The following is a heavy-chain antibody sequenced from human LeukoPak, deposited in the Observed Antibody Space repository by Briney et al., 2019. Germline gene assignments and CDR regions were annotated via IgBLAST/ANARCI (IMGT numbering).Heavy chain of an antibody. J-gene: IGHJ4*02. CDR3: ARVAAPGIVGTTKGFDY. Sequence: GGPLRLSCGPWGFTLRNHAMLGAPEAPGGGWEGVAVISYDGSNKKNADYVKGRFTISRANAKNTVYLQMNSLRTEDTAVYYCARVAAPGIVGTTKGFDYWGQGTLVTVSS. V-gene: IGHV3-30-3*01. CDR1: GFTLRNHA. CDR2: ISYDGSNK. D-gene: IGHD1-26*01.